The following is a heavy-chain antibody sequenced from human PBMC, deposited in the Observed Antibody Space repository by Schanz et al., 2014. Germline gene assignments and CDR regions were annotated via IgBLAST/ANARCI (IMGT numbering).Heavy chain of an antibody. J-gene: IGHJ5*02. Sequence: EVQLLESGGGLVQPGGSLRLSCAASGFTFSSYAMSWVRQAPGKGLEWVSYISGSSRTIYYADSMKGRFTVSRDNAENSLFLQMNSLRAEDTAVYYCARAGYDADNWFDPWGQGTLVTVSS. CDR2: ISGSSRTI. CDR3: ARAGYDADNWFDP. D-gene: IGHD2-2*01. CDR1: GFTFSSYA. V-gene: IGHV3-48*01.